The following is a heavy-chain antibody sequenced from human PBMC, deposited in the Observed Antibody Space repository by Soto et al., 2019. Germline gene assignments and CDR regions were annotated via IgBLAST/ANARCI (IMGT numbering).Heavy chain of an antibody. CDR3: AGVSSGWKSGAYYFDY. CDR1: GYSISSGNY. V-gene: IGHV4-38-2*01. D-gene: IGHD6-19*01. Sequence: PSETLSLTCAVSGYSISSGNYWGWIRQPPGKGLEWIGNIHYTRNTYYNPSLESRITISVDTSKNQFSLKLNSVTAADTAIYYCAGVSSGWKSGAYYFDYWGQGTLVTVSS. J-gene: IGHJ4*02. CDR2: IHYTRNT.